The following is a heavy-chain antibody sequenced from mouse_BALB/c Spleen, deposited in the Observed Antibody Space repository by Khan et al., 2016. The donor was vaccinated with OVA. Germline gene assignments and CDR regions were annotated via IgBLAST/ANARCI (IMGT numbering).Heavy chain of an antibody. CDR3: TRWGYWFAY. CDR1: DYSFTSYW. CDR2: IYPGNSDT. D-gene: IGHD2-2*01. V-gene: IGHV1-5*01. J-gene: IGHJ3*01. Sequence: EVQLQESGTVLARPGASVKMSCKASDYSFTSYWMHWVKQRPGQGLEWIGSIYPGNSDTNYNQKFKGKARLTAVTSASTAYMEFSSLTNEDSAGYYGTRWGYWFAYWGQGTLVTVSA.